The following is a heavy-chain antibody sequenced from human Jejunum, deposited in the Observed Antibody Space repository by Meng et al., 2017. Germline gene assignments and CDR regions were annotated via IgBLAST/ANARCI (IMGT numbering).Heavy chain of an antibody. CDR3: AQSRVTSGLFDS. D-gene: IGHD2-21*02. V-gene: IGHV4-31*11. J-gene: IGHJ4*02. CDR2: IYYSGST. CDR1: VGLISSGAYF. Sequence: QVQINESGSGLVQSSQNLSITCVVSVGLISSGAYFWSCLWQQPREGLEWLGYIYYSGSTKYTSFIKSRLLMSVETCKNQFSLKMNFMTAADTAVYYCAQSRVTSGLFDSWGRGTLVTVSS.